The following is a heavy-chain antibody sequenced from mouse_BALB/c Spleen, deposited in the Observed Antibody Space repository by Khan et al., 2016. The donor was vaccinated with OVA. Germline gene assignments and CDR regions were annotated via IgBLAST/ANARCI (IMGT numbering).Heavy chain of an antibody. CDR2: IWSGGTT. Sequence: QMQLEESGPGLVQPSQSLSITCTVSGFSLTSYGVHWVRQSPGKGLEWLGVIWSGGTTDYNAAFISRLSISKDNSKSQVFFKMNSLQANDTAIYXCARNGDYVHWYFDVWGAGTTVTVSS. CDR1: GFSLTSYG. CDR3: ARNGDYVHWYFDV. V-gene: IGHV2-2*02. J-gene: IGHJ1*01. D-gene: IGHD2-13*01.